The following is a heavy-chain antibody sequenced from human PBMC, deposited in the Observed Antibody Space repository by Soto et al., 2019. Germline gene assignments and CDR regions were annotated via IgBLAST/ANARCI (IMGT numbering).Heavy chain of an antibody. D-gene: IGHD6-13*01. CDR3: AKSQEIGTHFFDS. V-gene: IGHV3-13*01. CDR1: GFTFSGFD. Sequence: GGSLRLSCEASGFTFSGFDMHWVRQPTGKGLAWVSSIGTAGDTYYAVSVKGRFTISRDNAKNSLSLQMNSLRAGDMAVYFCAKSQEIGTHFFDSWGQGTQVTVSS. CDR2: IGTAGDT. J-gene: IGHJ4*02.